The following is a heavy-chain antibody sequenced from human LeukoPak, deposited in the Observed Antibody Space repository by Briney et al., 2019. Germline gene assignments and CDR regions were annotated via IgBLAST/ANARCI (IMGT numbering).Heavy chain of an antibody. CDR1: NGSISSTTHY. D-gene: IGHD6-19*01. CDR3: ARTSDWYGGKAFDI. V-gene: IGHV4-39*07. Sequence: PSETLSLTCTVSNGSISSTTHYWGWIRQAPGKGLEWIGAIYYSGNTYYNPSLRSRVTISVDTSKNQFSLRLNSVTAADTAVYSCARTSDWYGGKAFDIWGQGTMVTVSS. CDR2: IYYSGNT. J-gene: IGHJ3*02.